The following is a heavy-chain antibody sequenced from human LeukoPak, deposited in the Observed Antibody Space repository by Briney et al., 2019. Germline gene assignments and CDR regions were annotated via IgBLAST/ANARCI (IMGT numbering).Heavy chain of an antibody. Sequence: GGSLRLSCAASGFTFSDYYMSWIRQAPGKGLEWVSYISSSGSTICYADSVKGRFTISRDNAKNSLYLQMNSLRAEDTAVYYCASSGVVPAAIDYWGQGTLVTVSS. J-gene: IGHJ4*02. D-gene: IGHD2-2*01. CDR2: ISSSGSTI. V-gene: IGHV3-11*01. CDR1: GFTFSDYY. CDR3: ASSGVVPAAIDY.